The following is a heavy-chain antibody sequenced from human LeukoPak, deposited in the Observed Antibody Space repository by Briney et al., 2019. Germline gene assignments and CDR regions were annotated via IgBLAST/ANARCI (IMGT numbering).Heavy chain of an antibody. D-gene: IGHD2-8*01. V-gene: IGHV4-30-4*08. J-gene: IGHJ4*02. CDR3: ARGTPLSMLKY. Sequence: SETLSLTCTVSGASISSGDYYWSWIRQPPGKGLEWIGYIYYRGSTYYNPSLKSRVTISVDTSKKQFSLKLSSVTAADTAVYYCARGTPLSMLKYWGQGTLVTVSS. CDR2: IYYRGST. CDR1: GASISSGDYY.